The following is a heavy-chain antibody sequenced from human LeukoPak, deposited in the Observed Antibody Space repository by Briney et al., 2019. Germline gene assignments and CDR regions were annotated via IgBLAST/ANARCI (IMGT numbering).Heavy chain of an antibody. CDR3: VSFYETY. J-gene: IGHJ4*02. V-gene: IGHV3-23*01. CDR2: IDSTGAYT. D-gene: IGHD2/OR15-2a*01. Sequence: LTGGSLRLSCAASGFIFSNYAMSWVRQAPGKGLEWVSAIDSTGAYTWYADSVKGRFTISKDNAKNTVYLQMNNLRAEDTAVYYCVSFYETYWGRGTLVTVSS. CDR1: GFIFSNYA.